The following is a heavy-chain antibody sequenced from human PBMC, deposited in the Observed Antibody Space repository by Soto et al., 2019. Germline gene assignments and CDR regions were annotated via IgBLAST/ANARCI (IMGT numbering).Heavy chain of an antibody. CDR2: IYTSGST. Sequence: QVQLQESGPGLVKPSETLSLTCTVSGGSISSYYWSWIRQPAGKGLVWIGRIYTSGSTNYNPSLKSRVTMSVDTSKNQFSLKLSSVTAADTAVYYCARDLGWFDPWGQGTLVTVSS. V-gene: IGHV4-4*07. CDR3: ARDLGWFDP. CDR1: GGSISSYY. J-gene: IGHJ5*02. D-gene: IGHD3-16*01.